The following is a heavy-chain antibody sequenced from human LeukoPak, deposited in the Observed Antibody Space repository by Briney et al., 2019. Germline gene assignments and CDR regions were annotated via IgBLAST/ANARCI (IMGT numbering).Heavy chain of an antibody. CDR2: INPNSGGT. J-gene: IGHJ5*02. CDR1: GYTFTGYY. Sequence: ASVKVSCKAFGYTFTGYYMHWVRQAPGQGLEWMGWINPNSGGTNYAQKFQGRVTMTRDTSISTAYMELSRLRSDDTAVYYCARELKMGYSSSYWFDPWGQGTLVTVSS. V-gene: IGHV1-2*02. CDR3: ARELKMGYSSSYWFDP. D-gene: IGHD6-13*01.